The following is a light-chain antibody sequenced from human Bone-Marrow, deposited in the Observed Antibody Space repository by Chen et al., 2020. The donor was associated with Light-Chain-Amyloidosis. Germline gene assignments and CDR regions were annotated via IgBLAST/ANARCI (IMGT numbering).Light chain of an antibody. CDR1: SSDVGCDNH. CDR2: EVT. J-gene: IGLJ1*01. Sequence: QSALTQPASVSASPGQSITISCTGTSSDVGCDNHVSWYQQQPDKAPKLMIYEVTNRPSEVPDRFSGSKSENTASLTISELQTEDEADYFCSSYTITNTLVFGSGTRVTVL. V-gene: IGLV2-14*01. CDR3: SSYTITNTLV.